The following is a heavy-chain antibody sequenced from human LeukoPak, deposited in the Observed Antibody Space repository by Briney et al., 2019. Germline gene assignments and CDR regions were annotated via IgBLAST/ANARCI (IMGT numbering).Heavy chain of an antibody. V-gene: IGHV4-38-2*01. CDR2: IFHSGIA. D-gene: IGHD3-16*01. CDR1: NYPVTSDYY. CDR3: GRAGFGTAYNRFYYYMDV. J-gene: IGHJ6*03. Sequence: SETLSLTCAVSNYPVTSDYYWVWIRQPPGQGLEWIGQIFHSGIAHYNPSLKSRVTMSVDTSRSQFSVNLNSVTAADTAVYFCGRAGFGTAYNRFYYYMDVWGKGTTVTVSS.